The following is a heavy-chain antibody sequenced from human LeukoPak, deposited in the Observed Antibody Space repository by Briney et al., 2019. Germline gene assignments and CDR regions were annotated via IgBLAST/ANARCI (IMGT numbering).Heavy chain of an antibody. J-gene: IGHJ4*02. D-gene: IGHD3-22*01. CDR2: IYSGGST. CDR1: GFTVSNNY. CDR3: ATVIDNSGSLGF. V-gene: IGHV3-53*01. Sequence: WGSLRLSCAASGFTVSNNYMSWVRQAPGKGLEWVLVIYSGGSTYYTDSVKGRFTISRDSSKHTLYLQMNSLRAEDTAVYYCATVIDNSGSLGFWGQGTLVTVSS.